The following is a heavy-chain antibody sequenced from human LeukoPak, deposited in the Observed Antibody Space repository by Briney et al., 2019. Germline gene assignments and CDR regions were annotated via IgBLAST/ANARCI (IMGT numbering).Heavy chain of an antibody. Sequence: GGSLRLSCAASGFTVSSNYMSWVRQAPGKGLEWVSVIYSGGTTYYADSVKGRFTISRDNSKNTLYLQMNSLRAEDTAVYYCARDRSGSYDYWGQGTLVTVSS. V-gene: IGHV3-66*01. CDR2: IYSGGTT. J-gene: IGHJ4*02. CDR1: GFTVSSNY. D-gene: IGHD1-26*01. CDR3: ARDRSGSYDY.